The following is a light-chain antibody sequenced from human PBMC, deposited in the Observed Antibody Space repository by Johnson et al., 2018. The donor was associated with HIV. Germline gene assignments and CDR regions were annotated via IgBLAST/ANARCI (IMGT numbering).Light chain of an antibody. Sequence: QSILTQPPSMSAAPGQRVTISCSGSSSNIGNNYVSWYQQVPGAAPKLLIYDNNRRPSGIPDRFSGSKSGTSATLGITGLPTGDEADYYFGAWESSLSACVFGTGTKVTVL. CDR2: DNN. V-gene: IGLV1-51*01. J-gene: IGLJ1*01. CDR1: SSNIGNNY. CDR3: GAWESSLSACV.